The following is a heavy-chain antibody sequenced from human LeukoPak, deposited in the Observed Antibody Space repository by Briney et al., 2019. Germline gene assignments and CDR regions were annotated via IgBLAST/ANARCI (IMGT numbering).Heavy chain of an antibody. D-gene: IGHD2-2*01. CDR2: IDYRGST. J-gene: IGHJ5*02. CDR3: ARDNIVVVPAAITYNWFDP. CDR1: GGY. Sequence: SETLSLTCIVSGGYRSWIRQPPGKGLEWIGYIDYRGSTNYNPSLKSRVTISIDTSKNQFSLKLSSVTAADTAVYYCARDNIVVVPAAITYNWFDPWGQGTLVTVSS. V-gene: IGHV4-59*01.